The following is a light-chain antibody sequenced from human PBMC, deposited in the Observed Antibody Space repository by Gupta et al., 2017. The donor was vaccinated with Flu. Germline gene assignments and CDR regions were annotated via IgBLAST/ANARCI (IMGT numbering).Light chain of an antibody. J-gene: IGLJ1*01. CDR2: KDT. V-gene: IGLV3-1*01. CDR3: QAWDSTTGV. Sequence: SYELTQPPSVSVSPGQTASITCSGDNLGDKYASWYQQKPGQSPVLVIYKDTKRPSGIPERFSGSNSGNTATLTISGTQAMDEVDYYCQAWDSTTGVFGTGTKVTVL. CDR1: NLGDKY.